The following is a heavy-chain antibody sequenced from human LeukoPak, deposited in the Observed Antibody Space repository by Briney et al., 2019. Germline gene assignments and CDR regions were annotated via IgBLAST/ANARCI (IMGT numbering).Heavy chain of an antibody. D-gene: IGHD3-10*01. CDR2: IDPVDGET. Sequence: ASVKVSCKASGYPFSDYYIRWVQEAPGKGLEWMGRIDPVDGETTYAESFQGRVTFTADRSTYTIYMELNSLTFADRAVYYCARDHEERGPYLDLWGQETQVIVSS. CDR1: GYPFSDYY. V-gene: IGHV1-69-2*01. CDR3: ARDHEERGPYLDL. J-gene: IGHJ4*02.